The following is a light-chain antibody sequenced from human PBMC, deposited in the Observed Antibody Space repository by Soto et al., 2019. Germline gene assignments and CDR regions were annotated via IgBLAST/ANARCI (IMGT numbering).Light chain of an antibody. J-gene: IGKJ3*01. CDR1: QSVAAKY. CDR2: GAS. CDR3: HQYRSAPLT. V-gene: IGKV3-20*01. Sequence: EVVLTQSPGTLSLSPGERATLSCRASQSVAAKYLAWYQQKRRQAPRPLIYGASSRATGIPDRYSGSGPGTDFTLTIRRLEPEDFSVYYCHQYRSAPLTFGPGNKVDIK.